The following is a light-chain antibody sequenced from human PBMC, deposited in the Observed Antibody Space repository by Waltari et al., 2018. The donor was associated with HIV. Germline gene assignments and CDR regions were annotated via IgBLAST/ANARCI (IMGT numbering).Light chain of an antibody. J-gene: IGLJ3*02. Sequence: QSVLTQPPSVSAAPGQKVTISCSGISSNIGNNYVSWYQHLPGTAPKLLIYDKNKRPSGIPDRFSGSKSGTSATLGITGLQTGDEADYYCGTWDSSLIVNWVFGGGTKLTVL. CDR1: SSNIGNNY. CDR3: GTWDSSLIVNWV. V-gene: IGLV1-51*01. CDR2: DKN.